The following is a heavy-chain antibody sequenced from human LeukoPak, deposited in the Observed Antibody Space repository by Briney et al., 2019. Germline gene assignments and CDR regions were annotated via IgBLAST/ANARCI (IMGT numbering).Heavy chain of an antibody. V-gene: IGHV1-18*01. D-gene: IGHD6-13*01. CDR3: ARDLFGSSSELYYFDY. Sequence: ASVKVSCKASGYTFTSYGISWVRQAPGQGLEWMGWISPYNGNIKYAEKVQSRVTMTTDTSTSTAYMELRSLRSDDTAVYYCARDLFGSSSELYYFDYWGQGTLVTVSS. CDR2: ISPYNGNI. J-gene: IGHJ4*02. CDR1: GYTFTSYG.